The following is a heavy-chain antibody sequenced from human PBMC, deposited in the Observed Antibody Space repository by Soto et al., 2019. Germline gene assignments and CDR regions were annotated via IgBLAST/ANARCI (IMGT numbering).Heavy chain of an antibody. D-gene: IGHD5-18*01. CDR3: ARELSYSYGPRPVESTYYSDY. CDR1: SDSISSYH. Sequence: PSETLSLTCAVSSDSISSYHWSWIRQPPGKGLEWIGDIYYSENTNYNPSLESRVTISLATSKNQFSLKLTSVTAADKAVYLCARELSYSYGPRPVESTYYSDYWGQG. V-gene: IGHV4-59*01. J-gene: IGHJ4*02. CDR2: IYYSENT.